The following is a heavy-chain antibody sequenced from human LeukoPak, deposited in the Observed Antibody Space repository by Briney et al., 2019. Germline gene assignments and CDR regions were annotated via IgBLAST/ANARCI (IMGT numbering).Heavy chain of an antibody. CDR2: ISAYNGNT. D-gene: IGHD3-9*01. V-gene: IGHV1-18*01. J-gene: IGHJ4*02. CDR1: GGTFSSYA. CDR3: ARVDPSLRYFYYFDY. Sequence: ASVKVSCKASGGTFSSYAISWVRQAPGQGLEWMGWISAYNGNTNYAQKLQGRVTMTTDTSTSTAYMELRSLRSDDTAVYYCARVDPSLRYFYYFDYWGQGTLVTVPS.